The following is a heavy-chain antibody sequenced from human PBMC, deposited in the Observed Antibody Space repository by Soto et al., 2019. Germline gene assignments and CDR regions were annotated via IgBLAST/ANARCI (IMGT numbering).Heavy chain of an antibody. V-gene: IGHV3-15*07. CDR1: GFTFSNAW. CDR3: TTAIFRDSAHFVYYYGMDV. Sequence: GGSLRLSCAASGFTFSNAWMNWVRQAPGKGLEWVGRIKSKTDGGTTDYAAPVKGRFTISRDDSKNTLYLQMNSLKTEDTAVYYCTTAIFRDSAHFVYYYGMDVWGQGTTVTVSS. D-gene: IGHD3-3*01. J-gene: IGHJ6*02. CDR2: IKSKTDGGTT.